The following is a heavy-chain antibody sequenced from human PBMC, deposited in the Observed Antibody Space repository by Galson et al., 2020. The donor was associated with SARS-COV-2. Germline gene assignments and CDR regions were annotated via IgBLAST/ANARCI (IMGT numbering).Heavy chain of an antibody. CDR2: LRFDESDK. D-gene: IGHD3-3*01. V-gene: IGHV3-30*02. CDR3: AIDFHLSWDFSALAR. J-gene: IGHJ4*02. CDR1: GFIFHAFG. Sequence: WGSLSLSCAVSGFIFHAFGMHWVRQPPGKGLEWVALLRFDESDKSYADSAKCRFLTFRDTSNNTLYLQMTSPRSGDTAVYFCAIDFHLSWDFSALARWRQGTLVTLSS.